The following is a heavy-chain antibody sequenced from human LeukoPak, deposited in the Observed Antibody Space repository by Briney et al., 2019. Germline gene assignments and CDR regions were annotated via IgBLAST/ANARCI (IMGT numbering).Heavy chain of an antibody. CDR2: MNPNSGNT. J-gene: IGHJ5*02. CDR3: AKGSSGYFADL. V-gene: IGHV1-8*01. CDR1: GYTFTSYD. Sequence: ASVKVSCKASGYTFTSYDINWVRQATGQGLEWMGWMNPNSGNTGYAQKFQGRVTMTRNNSISTAYMELSSLRAEDTALYYCAKGSSGYFADLWGQGTLVTVSS. D-gene: IGHD3-22*01.